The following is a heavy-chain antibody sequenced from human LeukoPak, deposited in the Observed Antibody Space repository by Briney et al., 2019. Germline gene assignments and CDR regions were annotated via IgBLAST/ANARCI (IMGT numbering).Heavy chain of an antibody. CDR2: TYYSGST. D-gene: IGHD4-17*01. J-gene: IGHJ4*02. V-gene: IGHV4-59*01. Sequence: SETLSLTCTVSGGSISSYYWSWIRQPPGKGLERIWYTYYSGSTNYNPSLTSRVTISVDTSKNQFSLKLSSVTAADTAVYYCARHEYGDYFDYWGQGTLVTVSS. CDR3: ARHEYGDYFDY. CDR1: GGSISSYY.